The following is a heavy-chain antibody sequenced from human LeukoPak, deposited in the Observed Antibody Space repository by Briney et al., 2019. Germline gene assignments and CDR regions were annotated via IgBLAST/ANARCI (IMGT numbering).Heavy chain of an antibody. CDR2: INPNSGGT. CDR1: GYTVTGYY. D-gene: IGHD3-3*01. Sequence: ASVKVSCKASGYTVTGYYMHWVRQAPGQGLEWMGWINPNSGGTNYAQKFQGRVTMTRDTSISTAYMELSRLRSDDTAVYYCARGGDVFWSGYYIDYWGQGTLVTVSS. CDR3: ARGGDVFWSGYYIDY. J-gene: IGHJ4*02. V-gene: IGHV1-2*02.